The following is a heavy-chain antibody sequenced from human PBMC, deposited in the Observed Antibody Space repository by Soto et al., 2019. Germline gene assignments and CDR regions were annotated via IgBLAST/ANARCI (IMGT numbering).Heavy chain of an antibody. CDR3: ARDGMTTGDT. CDR1: GVSVRSYT. Sequence: SETLSRTCMVYGVSVRSYTWSWVRQPANKGLEWIGRVFSSVSATYNPSLKSRVSISMDTPENRISLKLDSVTAADAGLYFCARDGMTTGDTWGPGTLVTLSS. D-gene: IGHD2-21*02. V-gene: IGHV4-4*07. J-gene: IGHJ4*02. CDR2: VFSSVSA.